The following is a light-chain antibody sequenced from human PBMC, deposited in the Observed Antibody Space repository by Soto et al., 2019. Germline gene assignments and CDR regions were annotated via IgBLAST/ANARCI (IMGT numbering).Light chain of an antibody. CDR3: QQFNSYPIT. CDR1: QGISSA. CDR2: DAS. Sequence: AIQLTQSPSSLSASVGDRVTITCRTSQGISSALAWYQQKPGKAPKLLIYDASSLESGVPSRFSGSGSGTDFTLTISSLQPEDFATYYCQQFNSYPITFGQGTRLEIK. V-gene: IGKV1-13*02. J-gene: IGKJ5*01.